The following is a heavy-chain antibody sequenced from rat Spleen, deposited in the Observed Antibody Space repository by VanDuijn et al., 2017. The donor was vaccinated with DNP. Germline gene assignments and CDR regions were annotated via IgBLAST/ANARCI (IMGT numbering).Heavy chain of an antibody. J-gene: IGHJ1*01. D-gene: IGHD1-1*01. CDR3: TRDSGDWYFDF. Sequence: EVQLVESGGGLVQPGRSLKLSCAASGFTFSNSGIHWIRQAPTKGLECVASISPRGGSTYYRDSVKGRITITRDNAKSTLYLQMDSLRSEDTATYFCTRDSGDWYFDFWGPGTMVTVSS. V-gene: IGHV5-19*01. CDR1: GFTFSNSG. CDR2: ISPRGGST.